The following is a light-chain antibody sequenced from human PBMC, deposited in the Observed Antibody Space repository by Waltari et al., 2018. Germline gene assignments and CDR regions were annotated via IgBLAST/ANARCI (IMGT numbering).Light chain of an antibody. J-gene: IGKJ2*01. CDR2: DAK. CDR1: RNVGSS. CDR3: HQYNYWPPAYT. Sequence: EVVMTQSPATLSVSPGEGATVSCRASRNVGSSLAWYQQTPGQAPRLLVYDAKNRATDVPARFSGSGYGTQFTLTISSLQSEDFGVYYCHQYNYWPPAYTFGQGTKLEIK. V-gene: IGKV3-15*01.